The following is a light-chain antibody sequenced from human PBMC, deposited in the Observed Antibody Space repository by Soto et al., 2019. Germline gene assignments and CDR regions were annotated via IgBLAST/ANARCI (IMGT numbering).Light chain of an antibody. Sequence: EIVLTQSPGTLSLSPVERATLSCRASQTISSNYLAWYQQKPGQAPRLLIYGASSRAPGIPDRFSGSGSGTTFTLTISRLEPEDFAVYYCQRYGRSPPITFGQGTRLEIK. CDR3: QRYGRSPPIT. J-gene: IGKJ5*01. CDR1: QTISSNY. CDR2: GAS. V-gene: IGKV3-20*01.